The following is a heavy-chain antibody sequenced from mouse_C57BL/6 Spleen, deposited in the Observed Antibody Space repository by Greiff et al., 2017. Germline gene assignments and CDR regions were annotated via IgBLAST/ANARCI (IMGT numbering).Heavy chain of an antibody. J-gene: IGHJ2*01. CDR3: ALITTVFDY. D-gene: IGHD1-1*01. CDR2: INPSSGYT. CDR1: GYTFTSYT. V-gene: IGHV1-4*01. Sequence: QVQLKEPGAELARPGASVKMSCKASGYTFTSYTMHWVKQRPGQGLEWIGYINPSSGYTKYNQKFKDKATLTADKSSSTAYMQLSSLTSEDSAVYYCALITTVFDYWGQGTTLTVSS.